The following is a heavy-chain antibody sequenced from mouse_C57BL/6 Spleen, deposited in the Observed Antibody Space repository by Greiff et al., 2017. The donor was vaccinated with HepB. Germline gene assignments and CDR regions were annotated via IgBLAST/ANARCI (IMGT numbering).Heavy chain of an antibody. D-gene: IGHD4-1*01. CDR1: GYTFTSYW. V-gene: IGHV1-69*01. J-gene: IGHJ4*01. CDR2: IDPSDSYT. Sequence: QVQLKQPGAELVMPGASVKLSCKASGYTFTSYWMHWVKQRPGQGLEWIGEIDPSDSYTNYNQKFKGKSTLTVDKSSSTAYMQLSSLTSEDSAVYYCARFLGRDYYAMDYWGQGTSVTVSS. CDR3: ARFLGRDYYAMDY.